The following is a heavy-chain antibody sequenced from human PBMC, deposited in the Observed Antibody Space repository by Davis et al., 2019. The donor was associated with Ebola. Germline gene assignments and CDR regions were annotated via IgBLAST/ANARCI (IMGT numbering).Heavy chain of an antibody. D-gene: IGHD3-22*01. CDR3: AKEPSSGYAFDI. CDR1: GFTFSAYH. V-gene: IGHV3-23*01. J-gene: IGHJ3*02. CDR2: IRDSEVT. Sequence: GESLKISCAASGFTFSAYHMNWVRQAPGKGLEWVANIRDSEVTYYADSVKGRFTISRDNSKSTLYLQMDSLRAEDTALYYCAKEPSSGYAFDIWGQGIMVTVSS.